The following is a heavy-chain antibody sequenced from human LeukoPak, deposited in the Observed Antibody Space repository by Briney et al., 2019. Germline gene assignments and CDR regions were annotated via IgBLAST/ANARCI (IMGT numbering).Heavy chain of an antibody. Sequence: SVEVSCKASGGTFSSYAISWVRQAPGQGLEWMGRIIPIFGTANYAQKFQGRVTITTDESTSTAYMELSSLRSEDTAVYYCARDLGDYDSSGSKFDYRGQGTLVTVSS. D-gene: IGHD3-22*01. J-gene: IGHJ4*02. CDR2: IIPIFGTA. V-gene: IGHV1-69*05. CDR1: GGTFSSYA. CDR3: ARDLGDYDSSGSKFDY.